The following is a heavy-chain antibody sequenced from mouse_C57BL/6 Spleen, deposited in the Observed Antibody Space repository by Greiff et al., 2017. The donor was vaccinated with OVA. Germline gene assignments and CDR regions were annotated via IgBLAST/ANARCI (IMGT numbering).Heavy chain of an antibody. Sequence: EVKLMESGGGLVQPKGSLKLSCAASGFSFNTYAMNWVRQAPGKGLEWVARIRSKSNNYATYYADSVKDRFTISRDDSESMLYLQMNNLKTEDTAMYYCVRGFLVLDYWGQGTTLTVSS. V-gene: IGHV10-1*01. CDR3: VRGFLVLDY. D-gene: IGHD1-1*01. J-gene: IGHJ2*01. CDR1: GFSFNTYA. CDR2: IRSKSNNYAT.